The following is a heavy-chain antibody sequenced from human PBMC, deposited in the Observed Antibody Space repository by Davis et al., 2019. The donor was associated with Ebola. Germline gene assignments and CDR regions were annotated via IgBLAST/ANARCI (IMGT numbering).Heavy chain of an antibody. CDR1: GFTFSGYG. D-gene: IGHD2/OR15-2a*01. Sequence: GGSLRPSCAASGFTFSGYGIHWVRQRPGKGLEWVAAISDDGSREFYADLVKGRFSISRDNFKYTLHLQMNSLRPEDTAFYFCAKEPYFYFDDWGQGTLVTVSS. CDR3: AKEPYFYFDD. V-gene: IGHV3-30*18. CDR2: ISDDGSRE. J-gene: IGHJ4*02.